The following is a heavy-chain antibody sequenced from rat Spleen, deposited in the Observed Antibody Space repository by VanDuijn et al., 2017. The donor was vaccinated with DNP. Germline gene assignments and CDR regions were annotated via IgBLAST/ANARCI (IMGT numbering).Heavy chain of an antibody. CDR2: NTGGST. CDR3: VRSLYNSGKPQFDY. D-gene: IGHD4-3*01. Sequence: NTGGSTYYPDSVKGRFTISRDNAKSTLYLQMNSLQPEDTGTYYCVRSLYNSGKPQFDYWGQGVMVTVSS. J-gene: IGHJ2*01. V-gene: IGHV5-31*01.